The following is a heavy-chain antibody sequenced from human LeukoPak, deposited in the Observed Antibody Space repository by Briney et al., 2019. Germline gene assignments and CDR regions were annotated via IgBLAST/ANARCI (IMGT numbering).Heavy chain of an antibody. CDR2: INPSGGST. CDR1: GYSFTSYY. CDR3: ARGAVAGGRDYYYGMDV. Sequence: ASVKVSCKASGYSFTSYYMHWVRQEPGQGLEWMGIINPSGGSTSYAQKFQGRVTMTRDTSTSTVYMELRSLRSDDTAVYYCARGAVAGGRDYYYGMDVWGQGTTVTVSS. J-gene: IGHJ6*02. V-gene: IGHV1-46*01. D-gene: IGHD6-19*01.